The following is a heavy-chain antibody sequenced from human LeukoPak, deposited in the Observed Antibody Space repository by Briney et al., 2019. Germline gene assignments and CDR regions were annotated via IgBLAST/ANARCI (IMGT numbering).Heavy chain of an antibody. CDR3: AKVMVRGVVISGFDY. V-gene: IGHV3-23*01. CDR2: ISGSGGTT. J-gene: IGHJ4*02. CDR1: GFTLSNYA. Sequence: PGGSLRLSCAASGFTLSNYAMYWVRQAPGKGLEWVSTISGSGGTTYYADSVKGRFTISRDNSKNTLYLQMNSLRAEDTAVYYCAKVMVRGVVISGFDYWGQGTLVTVSS. D-gene: IGHD3-10*01.